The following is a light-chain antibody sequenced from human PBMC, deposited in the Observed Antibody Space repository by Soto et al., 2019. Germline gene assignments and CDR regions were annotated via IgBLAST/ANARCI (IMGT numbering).Light chain of an antibody. V-gene: IGKV3-20*01. CDR3: QQYGSSSGT. Sequence: DIVLTHSAGTLSLSPGERATLSCRASQSVSSSYLAWYQQKPGQAPRLLIYGTSSRATAIPDRFSGSGSGTDFTLTISRLEPEDFAVYYCQQYGSSSGTFGQGTKVDI. J-gene: IGKJ1*01. CDR1: QSVSSSY. CDR2: GTS.